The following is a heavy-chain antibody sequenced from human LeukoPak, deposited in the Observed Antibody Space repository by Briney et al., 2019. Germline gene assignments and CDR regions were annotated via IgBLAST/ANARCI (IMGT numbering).Heavy chain of an antibody. J-gene: IGHJ4*02. CDR2: IIPSLGIA. CDR1: GYTFTDFY. V-gene: IGHV1-69*04. CDR3: ARDQVSAAADYFDH. D-gene: IGHD6-13*01. Sequence: GASVKVSCKASGYTFTDFYIYWVRQAPGQGLEWMGRIIPSLGIANYAQKFQGRVTITADKSTSTAYMELSSLRSEDTAVYYCARDQVSAAADYFDHWGQGTLVTVSS.